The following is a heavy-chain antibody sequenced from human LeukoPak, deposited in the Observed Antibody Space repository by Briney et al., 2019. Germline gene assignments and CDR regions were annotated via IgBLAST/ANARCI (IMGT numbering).Heavy chain of an antibody. CDR1: GFTFSSYS. J-gene: IGHJ3*02. D-gene: IGHD4-17*01. CDR2: ISSSSSYI. CDR3: ARSDGDYGIGAFDI. V-gene: IGHV3-21*01. Sequence: GGSLRLSCAASGFTFSSYSMNWVRQAPGKGLEWVSSISSSSSYIYYADSVKGRFTISRDNAKNSLYLQMNSLRAEDTAVYYCARSDGDYGIGAFDIWGQGTMVTVSA.